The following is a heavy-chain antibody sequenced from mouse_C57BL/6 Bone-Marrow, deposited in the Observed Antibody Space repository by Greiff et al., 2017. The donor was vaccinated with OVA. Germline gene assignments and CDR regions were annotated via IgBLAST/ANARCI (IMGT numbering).Heavy chain of an antibody. CDR3: TINWDGALDY. J-gene: IGHJ4*01. V-gene: IGHV1-15*01. Sequence: QVQLQQSGAELVRPGASVTLSCKASGYTFTDYEMHWVKQTPVHGLEWIGAIDPETGGTAYNQKFKGKAILTADKSSSTAYMELRSLTSEDSAVYYCTINWDGALDYWGQGTSVTVSS. CDR1: GYTFTDYE. CDR2: IDPETGGT. D-gene: IGHD4-1*01.